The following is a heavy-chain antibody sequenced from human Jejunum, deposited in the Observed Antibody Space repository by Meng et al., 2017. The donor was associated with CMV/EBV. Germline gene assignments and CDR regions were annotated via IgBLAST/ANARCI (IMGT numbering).Heavy chain of an antibody. J-gene: IGHJ6*02. CDR3: ARDAVFGVVTYYYGMDV. CDR1: TFSSYS. CDR2: ISGSSSHI. V-gene: IGHV3-21*01. Sequence: TFSSYSMNWVRQAPGKGLEWVSSISGSSSHIYYADSVKGRFTISRDNAKNSLYLQINSLRAEDTAVYYCARDAVFGVVTYYYGMDVWGQGTTVTVSS. D-gene: IGHD3-3*01.